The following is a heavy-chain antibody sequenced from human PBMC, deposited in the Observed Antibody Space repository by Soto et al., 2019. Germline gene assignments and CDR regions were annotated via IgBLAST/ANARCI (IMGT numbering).Heavy chain of an antibody. CDR3: ARWNISSSCFDF. V-gene: IGHV3-11*01. Sequence: PGGSLRLSCAASAFTFDAYYMNWIRQAPGKGLEWVSYISGTSTAIYYADSVKGRFTISRDNAKTSLYLQMNSLTAEDTAVYYFARWNISSSCFDFSGQGTLVTVSS. CDR2: ISGTSTAI. D-gene: IGHD6-6*01. J-gene: IGHJ4*02. CDR1: AFTFDAYY.